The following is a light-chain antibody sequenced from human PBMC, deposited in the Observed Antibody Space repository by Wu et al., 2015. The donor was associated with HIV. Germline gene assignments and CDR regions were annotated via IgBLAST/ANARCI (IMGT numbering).Light chain of an antibody. CDR3: QQYGTSLLYT. V-gene: IGKV3-20*01. Sequence: EIVLTQSPGTLSLSPGERATLSCRASQRISSNYLAWYQQKPGQAPRLLIYGASGRATGIPDRFSGSGSGTDFTLTISRLEPEDFAVYYCQQYGTSLLYTFGLGDQVGDQT. CDR1: QRISSNY. CDR2: GAS. J-gene: IGKJ2*01.